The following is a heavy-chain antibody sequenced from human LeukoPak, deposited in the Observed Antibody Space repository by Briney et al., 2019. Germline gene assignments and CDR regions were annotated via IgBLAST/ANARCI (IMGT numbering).Heavy chain of an antibody. CDR2: ISYDGSNK. CDR3: ASLYCSGGSCYSRYYYYGMDV. CDR1: GFTFSSYA. Sequence: GRSLRLSCAASGFTFSSYAMHWVRQAPGKGLEWVAVISYDGSNKYYADSVKGRFTISRDNSKNTLYLQVNSLRAEDTAVYYCASLYCSGGSCYSRYYYYGMDVWGQGTTVTVSS. J-gene: IGHJ6*02. V-gene: IGHV3-30-3*01. D-gene: IGHD2-15*01.